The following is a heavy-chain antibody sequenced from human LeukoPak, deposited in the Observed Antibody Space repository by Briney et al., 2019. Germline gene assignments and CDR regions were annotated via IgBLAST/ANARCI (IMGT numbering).Heavy chain of an antibody. J-gene: IGHJ4*02. Sequence: GGSLRLSCAASGFTFSSYAMHWVRQAPGKGLEYVSAISSNGGSTYYANSVKGRFTISRDNSKNTLYLQMGSLRAEDMAVYYCARDGFPSYDFWSGYPDYWGQGTLVIVSS. CDR2: ISSNGGST. D-gene: IGHD3-3*01. CDR3: ARDGFPSYDFWSGYPDY. CDR1: GFTFSSYA. V-gene: IGHV3-64*01.